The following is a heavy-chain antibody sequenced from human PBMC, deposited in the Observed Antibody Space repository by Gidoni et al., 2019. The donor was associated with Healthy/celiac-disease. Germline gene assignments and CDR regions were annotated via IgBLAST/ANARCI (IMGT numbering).Heavy chain of an antibody. J-gene: IGHJ4*02. CDR1: GGPISSYY. CDR2: SYYSGST. V-gene: IGHV4-59*01. Sequence: QVQLQESGPGLVKPSETLSLTCTVSGGPISSYYWSWIRQPPGKGLEWIGYSYYSGSTNYNPSLKSRVTISVDTSKNQFSLKLSSVTAADTAVYYCARAMYSSGWFFDYWGQGTLVTVSS. D-gene: IGHD6-19*01. CDR3: ARAMYSSGWFFDY.